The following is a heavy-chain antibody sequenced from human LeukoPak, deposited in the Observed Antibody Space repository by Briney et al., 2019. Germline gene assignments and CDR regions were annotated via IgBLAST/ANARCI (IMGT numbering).Heavy chain of an antibody. CDR1: GFTFSNYR. V-gene: IGHV3-21*04. CDR3: ARDLGTNDAFDI. CDR2: ISSSSIYI. J-gene: IGHJ3*02. D-gene: IGHD7-27*01. Sequence: PGGSLRLSCAASGFTFSNYRMNWVRQAPGKGLEWVSSISSSSIYIYYADSLKGRFTISRDNSKNTVCLQMNSLRAEDTAVYFCARDLGTNDAFDIWGQGTMLTVSS.